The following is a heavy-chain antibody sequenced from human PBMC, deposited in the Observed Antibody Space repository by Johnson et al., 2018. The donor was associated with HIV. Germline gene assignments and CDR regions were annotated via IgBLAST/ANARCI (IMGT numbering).Heavy chain of an antibody. CDR2: IWYDGSNK. Sequence: QVQLVESGGGLVQPGRSLRLSCAASGFTFSSYGMHWVRQAPGKWLEWVAVIWYDGSNKYYADSVKGRFTISRDNSKNTLYLQMNSLRAEDTALYSCARVVRYSSGSDGFDKWGRGTMVTVSS. CDR3: ARVVRYSSGSDGFDK. J-gene: IGHJ3*02. D-gene: IGHD6-19*01. V-gene: IGHV3-33*01. CDR1: GFTFSSYG.